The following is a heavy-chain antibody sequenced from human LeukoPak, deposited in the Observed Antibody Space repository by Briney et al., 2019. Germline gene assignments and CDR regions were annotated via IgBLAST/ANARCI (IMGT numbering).Heavy chain of an antibody. CDR1: GFTFSSSA. V-gene: IGHV3-23*01. Sequence: GGSLRLSCAASGFTFSSSAMSWVRQAPGKGLEWVSSISGSGGSTYYADSVKGRFTISRDNSKNTLYLQMNSLRAEDTAVYYCAKDAAANVDYPYYFDYWGQGALVTVSS. D-gene: IGHD4-11*01. CDR2: ISGSGGST. J-gene: IGHJ4*02. CDR3: AKDAAANVDYPYYFDY.